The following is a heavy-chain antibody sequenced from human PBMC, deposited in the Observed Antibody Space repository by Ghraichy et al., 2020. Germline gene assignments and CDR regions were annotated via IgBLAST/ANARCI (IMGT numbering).Heavy chain of an antibody. CDR2: IYTSGST. V-gene: IGHV4-4*07. CDR1: GGSISSYY. CDR3: AGGELGYCSVGSCYKYPYYYYYGMDV. J-gene: IGHJ6*02. Sequence: SETLSLTCTVSGGSISSYYWSWIRQPAGKGLEWIGRIYTSGSTNYNPSLKSRVTMSVDTSKNQFSLKLSSVTAADTAVYYCAGGELGYCSVGSCYKYPYYYYYGMDVWGQGTTVTVSS. D-gene: IGHD2-15*01.